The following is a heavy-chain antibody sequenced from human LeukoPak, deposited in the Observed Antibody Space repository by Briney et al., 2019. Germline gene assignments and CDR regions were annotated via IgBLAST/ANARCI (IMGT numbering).Heavy chain of an antibody. CDR2: FNSDGSST. CDR3: ARDFEDCSSTSCYRFDP. Sequence: GGSLRLSCAASGFTFSSYCMHWVRQAPGKGLVWVSRFNSDGSSTSYADSVKGRFTITRDNAKNTLYLQMNRLRAEDTAVYYGARDFEDCSSTSCYRFDPWGQGTLVTVSS. D-gene: IGHD2-2*01. V-gene: IGHV3-74*01. CDR1: GFTFSSYC. J-gene: IGHJ5*02.